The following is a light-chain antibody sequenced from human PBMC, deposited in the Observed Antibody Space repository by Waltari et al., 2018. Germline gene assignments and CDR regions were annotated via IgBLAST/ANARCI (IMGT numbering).Light chain of an antibody. Sequence: QSALTQPASVSGSPGQSITISCTGTSSDVGSYNLVSWYQPHPGKAPQLMIYEVSKRPSGGSNRFSGSKSGNTASLTISGLQAEDEADYYCCSYAGSSFVVFGGGTKLTVL. CDR2: EVS. J-gene: IGLJ2*01. CDR3: CSYAGSSFVV. CDR1: SSDVGSYNL. V-gene: IGLV2-23*02.